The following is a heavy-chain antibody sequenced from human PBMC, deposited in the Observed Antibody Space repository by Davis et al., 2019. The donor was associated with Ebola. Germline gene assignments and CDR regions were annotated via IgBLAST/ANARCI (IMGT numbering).Heavy chain of an antibody. D-gene: IGHD3-3*01. CDR3: ATDRITIFGVVKSVSGAFDI. J-gene: IGHJ3*02. V-gene: IGHV1-24*01. CDR1: GYTLTELS. Sequence: ASVKVSCKVSGYTLTELSMHWVRQAPGKGLEWMGGFDPEDGETIYAQKFQGRVTMTEDTSTDTAYMELSSLRSEDTAVYYCATDRITIFGVVKSVSGAFDIWGQGTMVTVSS. CDR2: FDPEDGET.